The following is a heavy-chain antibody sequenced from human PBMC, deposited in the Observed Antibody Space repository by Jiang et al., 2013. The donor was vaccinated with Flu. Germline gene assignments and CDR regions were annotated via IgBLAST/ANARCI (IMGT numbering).Heavy chain of an antibody. CDR1: GYSFTSHA. V-gene: IGHV7-4-1*02. J-gene: IGHJ4*02. CDR2: INTNTGSP. D-gene: IGHD6-13*01. Sequence: SELKKPGASVKVSCKASGYSFTSHAINWVRQAPGQGLEWMGWINTNTGSPGYAQGFIGRFVLSLDTSVSTAYLQISSLKAEDTAVYYCARPSEIIAAVDFDYWGQGTLVTVSS. CDR3: ARPSEIIAAVDFDY.